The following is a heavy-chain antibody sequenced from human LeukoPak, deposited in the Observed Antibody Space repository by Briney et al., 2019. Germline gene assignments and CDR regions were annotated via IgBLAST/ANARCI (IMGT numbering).Heavy chain of an antibody. D-gene: IGHD3-9*01. Sequence: GGSLRLSCAASGFTFNNYAMSWVRQAPGKGLEWVSAITGSGDTTYYADSVKGRFTISRDNSKNTLYVEMNTLRAEDTAVYYCAKWGDYDILTGYYVSDFWGQGTLVTVSS. CDR2: ITGSGDTT. CDR1: GFTFNNYA. CDR3: AKWGDYDILTGYYVSDF. J-gene: IGHJ4*02. V-gene: IGHV3-23*01.